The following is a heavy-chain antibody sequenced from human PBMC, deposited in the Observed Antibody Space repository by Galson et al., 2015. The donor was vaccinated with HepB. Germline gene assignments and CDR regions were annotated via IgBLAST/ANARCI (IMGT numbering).Heavy chain of an antibody. CDR3: ARDVGDFYYYGMDL. V-gene: IGHV3-48*04. CDR1: GFTFSSYS. J-gene: IGHJ6*02. Sequence: SLRLSCAASGFTFSSYSMNWVRQAPGKGLEWVSYISGSSSSIYYADSVKGRFAISRDNAKKSLSLQMNSLRAEDTAVYYCARDVGDFYYYGMDLWGQGTTVTVAS. D-gene: IGHD1-26*01. CDR2: ISGSSSSI.